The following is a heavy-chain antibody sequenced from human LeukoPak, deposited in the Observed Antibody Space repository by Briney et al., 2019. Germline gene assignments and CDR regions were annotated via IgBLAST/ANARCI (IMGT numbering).Heavy chain of an antibody. J-gene: IGHJ4*02. CDR2: IYHSGST. V-gene: IGHV4-59*01. CDR3: ARGINDYGENFDY. CDR1: GGSISSYY. D-gene: IGHD4-17*01. Sequence: SETLSLTCTVSGGSISSYYWSWIRQPPGKGLEWIGYIYHSGSTNYNPSLKSRVTMSVDTSKNQFSLKLSSVTAADTAVYYCARGINDYGENFDYWGQGTLVTVSS.